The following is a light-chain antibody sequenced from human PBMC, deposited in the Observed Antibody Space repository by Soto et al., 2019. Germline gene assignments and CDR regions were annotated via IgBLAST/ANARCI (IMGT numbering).Light chain of an antibody. CDR3: QQSYNSPYT. CDR1: QTISSY. J-gene: IGKJ2*01. Sequence: DIQMTQSPSSLSASVGDRVTITCRASQTISSYLNWYQQKPGKAPKLLIYAASSLQGGVPSRFSVSESGTDFTLTISSLQPEDFATYFCQQSYNSPYTFGRGTKLEIK. CDR2: AAS. V-gene: IGKV1-39*01.